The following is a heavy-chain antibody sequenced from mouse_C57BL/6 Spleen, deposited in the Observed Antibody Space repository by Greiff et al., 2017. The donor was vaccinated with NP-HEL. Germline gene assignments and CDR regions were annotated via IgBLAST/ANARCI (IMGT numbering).Heavy chain of an antibody. J-gene: IGHJ4*01. Sequence: QVQLQQSGPGLVQPSQSLSITCTASGFSLTSYGVHWVRQSPGKGLEWLGVIWRGGSTDYNAAFMSRLSITKDNAKSQVYFKMSSLKADDTAIYYCATYDGDAMDYWGQGTSVTVSS. CDR3: ATYDGDAMDY. D-gene: IGHD2-12*01. CDR1: GFSLTSYG. CDR2: IWRGGST. V-gene: IGHV2-5*01.